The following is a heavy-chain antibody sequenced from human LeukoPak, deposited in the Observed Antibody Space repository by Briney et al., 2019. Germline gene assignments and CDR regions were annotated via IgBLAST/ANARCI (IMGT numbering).Heavy chain of an antibody. V-gene: IGHV5-51*01. J-gene: IGHJ4*02. CDR1: GSRFTNFW. Sequence: GASLQISCKGSGSRFTNFWIAWVRQMPGKGLEWMGSIDPGDSDTRNSPSFQGQVTISADKSITTAYLQWSSLKASDSAMYYCGRSGYNGYELDYWGQGTLVTVSS. D-gene: IGHD5-12*01. CDR2: IDPGDSDT. CDR3: GRSGYNGYELDY.